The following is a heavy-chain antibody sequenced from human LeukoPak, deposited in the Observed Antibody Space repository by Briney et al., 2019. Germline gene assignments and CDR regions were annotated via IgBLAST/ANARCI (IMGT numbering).Heavy chain of an antibody. J-gene: IGHJ5*02. CDR1: GFTFSTYA. CDR3: VKAPSGSPQYNWFDA. D-gene: IGHD3-10*01. Sequence: GGSLRLSCAASGFTFSTYAMSWVRQAPGKGLEWVSVVSGTGGRTYYADSVKGRFTISRDNSKNTLYLQMNSLRAEDTALYYCVKAPSGSPQYNWFDAWGQGTLVTVSS. CDR2: VSGTGGRT. V-gene: IGHV3-23*01.